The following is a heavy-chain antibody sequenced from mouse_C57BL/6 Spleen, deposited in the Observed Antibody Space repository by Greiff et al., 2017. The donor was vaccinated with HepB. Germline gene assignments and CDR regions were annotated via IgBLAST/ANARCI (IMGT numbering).Heavy chain of an antibody. Sequence: VQLQQSGPELVKPGASVKISCKASGYTFTDYYMNWVKQSHGKSLEWIGDINPNNGGTSYNQKFKGKATLTVDKSSSTAYMELRSLTSEDSAVYYCASYDYDGGVFDYWGQGTTLTVSS. CDR1: GYTFTDYY. CDR3: ASYDYDGGVFDY. J-gene: IGHJ2*01. D-gene: IGHD2-4*01. V-gene: IGHV1-26*01. CDR2: INPNNGGT.